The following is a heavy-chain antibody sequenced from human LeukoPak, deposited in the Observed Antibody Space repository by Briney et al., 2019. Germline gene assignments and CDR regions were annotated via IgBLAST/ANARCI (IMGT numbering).Heavy chain of an antibody. Sequence: ASVKVSCKASGYTFTSYDINWVRQATGQGLEWVGWMNPNSGNTGYAQKFQGRVTMTRNTSISTAYMELSSLRSDDTAVYYCARGRHDILTGYYFDYWGQGTLVAASS. CDR2: MNPNSGNT. V-gene: IGHV1-8*01. D-gene: IGHD3-9*01. CDR3: ARGRHDILTGYYFDY. J-gene: IGHJ4*02. CDR1: GYTFTSYD.